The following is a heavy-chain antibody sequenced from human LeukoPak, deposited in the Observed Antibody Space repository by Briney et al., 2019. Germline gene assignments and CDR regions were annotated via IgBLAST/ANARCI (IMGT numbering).Heavy chain of an antibody. CDR3: AAGRVEMATVSYYYGMDV. CDR2: ISGSGGST. Sequence: GGSLRLSCAASGFTFSSYAMSWVRQAPGKGLEWVSAISGSGGSTYYADSVKGRFTISRDNSKNTLYLQMNSLRAEDTAVYYCAAGRVEMATVSYYYGMDVWGQGTTVTVSS. J-gene: IGHJ6*02. CDR1: GFTFSSYA. D-gene: IGHD5-24*01. V-gene: IGHV3-23*01.